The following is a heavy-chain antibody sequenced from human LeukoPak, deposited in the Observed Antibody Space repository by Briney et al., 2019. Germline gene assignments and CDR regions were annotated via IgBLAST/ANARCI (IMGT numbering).Heavy chain of an antibody. J-gene: IGHJ6*03. CDR2: IYHSGST. CDR3: ARVNSSSSYYYYYMDV. D-gene: IGHD6-6*01. Sequence: SETLSLTCTVSGGSISSSSYYWGWIRQPPGKGLEWIGYIYHSGSTYYNPSLKSRVTISVDRSKNQFSLKLSSVTAADTAVYYCARVNSSSSYYYYYMDVWGKGTTVTVSS. V-gene: IGHV4-39*07. CDR1: GGSISSSSYY.